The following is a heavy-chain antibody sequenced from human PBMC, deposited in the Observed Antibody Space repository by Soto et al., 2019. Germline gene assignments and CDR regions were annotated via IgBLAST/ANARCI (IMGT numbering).Heavy chain of an antibody. J-gene: IGHJ3*02. CDR1: GFIFSTYA. CDR3: AHPRGYGVFDAVDI. V-gene: IGHV3-23*01. CDR2: ISNSGGST. D-gene: IGHD4-17*01. Sequence: LRLSCAASGFIFSTYAMNWVRQAPGKGLEWVSAISNSGGSTYYAESVRGRFTISRDNSINTLYLQMSSLRTEDTAVYYCAHPRGYGVFDAVDIWGQGTMVTVSS.